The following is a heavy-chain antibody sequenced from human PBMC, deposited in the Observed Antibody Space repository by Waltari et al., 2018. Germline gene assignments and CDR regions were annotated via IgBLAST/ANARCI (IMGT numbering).Heavy chain of an antibody. Sequence: EVQLVESGGGLAQPGGSLRLSCAASGLSFSNYGMTWVRQASGKGAGWVANRKPDGSEKYYMESVKCRFTISRDNAKNSLYLQMNNLRVEDTAVYYCTRGGRDSSWYWRDWGQGTLVTVSS. CDR3: TRGGRDSSWYWRD. D-gene: IGHD6-13*01. CDR1: GLSFSNYG. CDR2: RKPDGSEK. V-gene: IGHV3-7*01. J-gene: IGHJ4*02.